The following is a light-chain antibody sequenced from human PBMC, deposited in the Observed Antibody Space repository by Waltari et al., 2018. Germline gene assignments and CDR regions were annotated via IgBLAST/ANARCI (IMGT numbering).Light chain of an antibody. CDR1: QSLSTN. V-gene: IGKV3-15*01. CDR2: GAS. Sequence: EILMTQSPATLSVSPGERATLSCRASQSLSTNLAWYQQHPGQAPRLLIYGASTRATCVPARFSGSRSGTEFTLIISSLQSEDFALYYCQQYHNWPYTFGQGTKLEIK. CDR3: QQYHNWPYT. J-gene: IGKJ2*01.